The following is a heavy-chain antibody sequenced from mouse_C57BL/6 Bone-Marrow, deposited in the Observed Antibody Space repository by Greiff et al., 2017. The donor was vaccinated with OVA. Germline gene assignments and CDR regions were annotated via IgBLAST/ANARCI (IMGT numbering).Heavy chain of an antibody. J-gene: IGHJ3*01. D-gene: IGHD1-1*01. CDR2: IYPGNSDT. Sequence: VQLQQSGTVLARPGASVKMSCKTSGYTFTSYWMHWVKQRPGQGLEWIGAIYPGNSDTSYNQKFKGKAKLTAVTSASTAYMELSSLTNEDSAVYYGTRSFYYGSSLWFAYWGQGTLVTVSA. CDR3: TRSFYYGSSLWFAY. V-gene: IGHV1-5*01. CDR1: GYTFTSYW.